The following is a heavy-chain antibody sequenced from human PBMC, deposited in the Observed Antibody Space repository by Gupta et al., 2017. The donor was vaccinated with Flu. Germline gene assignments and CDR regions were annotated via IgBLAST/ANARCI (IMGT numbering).Heavy chain of an antibody. Sequence: EIHLVESGGGIIRPGLSLRLSCAASGFSFHEYGMSWVRQVTGKGLEWVSGVSENGVGIHYAEAGKGRFTIYRDNDKNAVYLQMNSLREEDTGLYYCVRDMGTIGHENWIDPWGQGILVSVSS. CDR2: VSENGVGI. CDR3: VRDMGTIGHENWIDP. J-gene: IGHJ5*02. D-gene: IGHD2-2*01. CDR1: GFSFHEYG. V-gene: IGHV3-20*04.